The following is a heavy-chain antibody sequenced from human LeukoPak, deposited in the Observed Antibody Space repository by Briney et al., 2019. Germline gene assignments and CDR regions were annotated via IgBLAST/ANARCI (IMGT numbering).Heavy chain of an antibody. J-gene: IGHJ3*02. CDR3: AKDALDIVVVVAATLGSAFDI. CDR2: ISGSGGST. D-gene: IGHD2-15*01. V-gene: IGHV3-23*01. Sequence: GGSLRLSCAASGFTFSSYAMSWVRQAPGKGLEWVSAISGSGGSTYCADSVKGRFTISRDNSKNTLYLQMNSLRAEDTAVYYCAKDALDIVVVVAATLGSAFDIWGQGTMVTVSS. CDR1: GFTFSSYA.